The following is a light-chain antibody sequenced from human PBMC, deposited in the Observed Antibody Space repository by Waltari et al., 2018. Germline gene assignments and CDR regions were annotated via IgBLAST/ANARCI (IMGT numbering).Light chain of an antibody. J-gene: IGLJ2*01. CDR1: SSDVGGYNY. V-gene: IGLV2-14*01. CDR2: DVS. Sequence: QSALTQPASVSGSPGQSITISCTGTSSDVGGYNYVSWYQPHPGKAPKLMIYDVSKRPSGVSNRFSGSKSGNTASLTISGLQAEDEADYYCSSYTSSSTFPFGGGTKLTVL. CDR3: SSYTSSSTFP.